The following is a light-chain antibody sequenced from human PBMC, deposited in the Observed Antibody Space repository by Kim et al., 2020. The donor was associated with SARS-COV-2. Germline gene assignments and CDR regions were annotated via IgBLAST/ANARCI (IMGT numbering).Light chain of an antibody. Sequence: VSQGERATLSCRASQSVSSNLAWYQQKPGQAPRLLIYGASTRATGIPARFSGSGSGTEFTLTISSLQSEDFAVYYCQQYNNWPPVTFGQGTKLEI. CDR2: GAS. V-gene: IGKV3-15*01. CDR3: QQYNNWPPVT. J-gene: IGKJ2*01. CDR1: QSVSSN.